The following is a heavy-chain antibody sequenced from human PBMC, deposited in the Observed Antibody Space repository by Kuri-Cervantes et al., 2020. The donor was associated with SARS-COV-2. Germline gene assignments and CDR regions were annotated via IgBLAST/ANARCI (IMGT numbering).Heavy chain of an antibody. Sequence: GESLKISCAASGFTFSSYAMSWVRQAPGKGLEWVSAISGSGGSTYYADSVKGRFTISRDNSKNTLYLQMNSLRAEDTAVYYCARARFSGSYLAGYFQHWGQGTLVTVSS. CDR2: ISGSGGST. CDR1: GFTFSSYA. J-gene: IGHJ1*01. CDR3: ARARFSGSYLAGYFQH. V-gene: IGHV3-23*01. D-gene: IGHD1-26*01.